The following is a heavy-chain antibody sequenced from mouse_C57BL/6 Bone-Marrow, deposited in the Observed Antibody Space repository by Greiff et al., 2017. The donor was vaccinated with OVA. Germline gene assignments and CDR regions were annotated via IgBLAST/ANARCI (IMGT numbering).Heavy chain of an antibody. J-gene: IGHJ2*01. CDR3: ASGFTTVVATD. CDR2: IHPNSGST. D-gene: IGHD1-1*01. CDR1: GYTFTSYW. Sequence: VQLQQPGAELVKPGASVKLSCKASGYTFTSYWMHWVKPRPGQGLEWIGMIHPNSGSTNYNEKFKSKATLTVDKSSSTAYMQLSSLTSEDSAVYYCASGFTTVVATDWGQGTTLTVSS. V-gene: IGHV1-64*01.